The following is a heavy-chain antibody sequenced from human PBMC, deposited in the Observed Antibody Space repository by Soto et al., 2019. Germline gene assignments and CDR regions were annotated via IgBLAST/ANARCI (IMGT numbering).Heavy chain of an antibody. V-gene: IGHV4-38-2*01. CDR3: ARLSIAAAGTVQN. CDR1: GYSISSGYY. D-gene: IGHD6-13*01. J-gene: IGHJ1*01. CDR2: IYHSGST. Sequence: SETLSLTCAVSGYSISSGYYWGWIRQPPGKGLEWIGSIYHSGSTYYNPSLKSRVTISVDTSKNQFSLKLSSVTAADTAVYYCARLSIAAAGTVQNWGQGTLVTVSS.